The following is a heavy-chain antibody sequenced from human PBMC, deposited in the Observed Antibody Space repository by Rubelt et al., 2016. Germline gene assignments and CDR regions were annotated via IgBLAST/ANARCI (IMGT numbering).Heavy chain of an antibody. J-gene: IGHJ3*02. CDR1: GGSISSSSYY. D-gene: IGHD3-10*01. CDR3: AREERSRGAFDI. V-gene: IGHV4-39*07. Sequence: QLQLQESGPGLVKPSETLSLTCTVSGGSISSSSYYWGWIRQPPGKGLEWIGSIYHSGSAYYNPSLKSRVNISVDTSKNQFSLKLSSVTAADTAVYYCAREERSRGAFDIWGQGTMVTVSS. CDR2: IYHSGSA.